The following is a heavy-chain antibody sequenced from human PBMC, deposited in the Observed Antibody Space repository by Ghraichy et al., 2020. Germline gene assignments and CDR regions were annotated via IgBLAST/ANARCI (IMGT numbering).Heavy chain of an antibody. CDR2: IDYVGRT. Sequence: SETLSLTCAVSGGYIGGYYWSWIRQPPGKGLEWIGAIDYVGRTNYNYNLSLESRFTISLVMGHNEFSLTLSSVTAADTAVYYCVRGRYCGGGACSSRPSSFDYWGQGSLVTVSS. CDR1: GGYIGGYY. J-gene: IGHJ4*02. CDR3: VRGRYCGGGACSSRPSSFDY. D-gene: IGHD1-26*01. V-gene: IGHV4-34*01.